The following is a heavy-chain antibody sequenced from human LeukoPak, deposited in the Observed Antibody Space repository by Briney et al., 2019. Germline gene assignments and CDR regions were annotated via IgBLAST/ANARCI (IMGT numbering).Heavy chain of an antibody. CDR2: IYYSGST. V-gene: IGHV4-59*01. CDR3: ARGLSGSYFY. Sequence: SSETLSLTCTVSGGSISSYYWSWIRQPPGKGLEWIGYIYYSGSTNYNPSLKSRVTISVDTSKNQFSLKLSSVTAADTAVYYCARGLSGSYFYWGQGTLVTVSS. CDR1: GGSISSYY. J-gene: IGHJ4*02. D-gene: IGHD1-26*01.